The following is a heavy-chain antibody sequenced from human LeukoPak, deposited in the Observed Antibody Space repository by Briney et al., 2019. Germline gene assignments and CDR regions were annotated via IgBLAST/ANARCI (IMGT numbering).Heavy chain of an antibody. V-gene: IGHV4-59*01. CDR2: IYYSGST. D-gene: IGHD2-2*01. CDR3: AGWRYCSSTSCEAFDY. J-gene: IGHJ4*02. Sequence: PSETLSLTCTVSGGSISSYYWSWIRQPPGKGLEWIGYIYYSGSTNYNPSLKSRVTISVDTSKNQFSLKLSSVTAADTAVYYCAGWRYCSSTSCEAFDYWGQGTLVTVSS. CDR1: GGSISSYY.